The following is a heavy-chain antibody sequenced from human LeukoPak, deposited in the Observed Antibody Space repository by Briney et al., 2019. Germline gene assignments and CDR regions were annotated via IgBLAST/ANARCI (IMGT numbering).Heavy chain of an antibody. CDR1: GFTFSSYG. V-gene: IGHV3-15*01. CDR2: IKSKTDGGTT. D-gene: IGHD2-21*02. CDR3: TTDEVVTAIDY. Sequence: GRSLRLSCAASGFTFSSYGMHWVRQAPGKGLEWVGRIKSKTDGGTTDYAAPVKGRFTISRDDSKNTLYLQMNSLKTEDTAVYYCTTDEVVTAIDYWGQGTLVTVSS. J-gene: IGHJ4*02.